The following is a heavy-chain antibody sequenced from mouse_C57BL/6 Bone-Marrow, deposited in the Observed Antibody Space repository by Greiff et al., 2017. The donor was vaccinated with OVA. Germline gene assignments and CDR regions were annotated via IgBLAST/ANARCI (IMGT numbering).Heavy chain of an antibody. D-gene: IGHD1-1*01. CDR2: IHPSDSDT. Sequence: VQLQQSGAALVKPGASVKVSCTASGYTFTSYWLPWVKHRPVPGLEWIGRIHPSDSDTNYNQKFKGKATLTVDKSSSTAYMQLSSLTSEDSAVYYCAIYGRYWYFDVWGTGTTVTVSS. V-gene: IGHV1-74*01. CDR3: AIYGRYWYFDV. CDR1: GYTFTSYW. J-gene: IGHJ1*03.